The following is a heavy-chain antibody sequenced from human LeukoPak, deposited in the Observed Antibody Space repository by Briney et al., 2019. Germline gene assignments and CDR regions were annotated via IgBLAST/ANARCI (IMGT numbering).Heavy chain of an antibody. CDR2: IWYDGSNK. D-gene: IGHD5-24*01. J-gene: IGHJ1*01. Sequence: PGGSLRLSCAADGFTFSSYGMHWVRHAPGKGREGEAVIWYDGSNKYYGDSVKGRFTISRDNSKKTLYLQMNSLRVEDTAVYYCARGDGYNDAEYLQHWGQGTLVTVS. V-gene: IGHV3-33*01. CDR3: ARGDGYNDAEYLQH. CDR1: GFTFSSYG.